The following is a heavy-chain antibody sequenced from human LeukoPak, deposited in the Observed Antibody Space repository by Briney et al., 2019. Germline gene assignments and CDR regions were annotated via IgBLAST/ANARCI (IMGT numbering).Heavy chain of an antibody. CDR3: ARVAPESDILTGLSDY. V-gene: IGHV1-18*01. D-gene: IGHD3-9*01. CDR2: ISAYNGNT. CDR1: GCTFTSYG. Sequence: ASVKVSCKASGCTFTSYGIIWVRQAPGQGLEWMGWISAYNGNTNYAQKLQGRVTMTTDTSTSTAYMELRSLRSDDTAVYYCARVAPESDILTGLSDYWGQGTLVTVSS. J-gene: IGHJ4*02.